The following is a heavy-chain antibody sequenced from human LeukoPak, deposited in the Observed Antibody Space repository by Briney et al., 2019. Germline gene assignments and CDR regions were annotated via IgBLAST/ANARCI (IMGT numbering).Heavy chain of an antibody. CDR2: IYPGDSDT. J-gene: IGHJ4*02. CDR3: ARLTNNYYDSSGPFDY. Sequence: GESLKISCKGSGYSFTSYWIGWVRQMPGKGLEWMGIIYPGDSDTRYSPSFQGQVTIPADKSISTAYLQWSSLKASDTAMYYCARLTNNYYDSSGPFDYWGQGTLVTVSS. CDR1: GYSFTSYW. D-gene: IGHD3-22*01. V-gene: IGHV5-51*01.